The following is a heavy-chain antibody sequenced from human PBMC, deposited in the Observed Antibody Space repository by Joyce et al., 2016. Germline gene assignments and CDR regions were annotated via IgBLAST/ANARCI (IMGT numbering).Heavy chain of an antibody. CDR1: GFISSNHW. D-gene: IGHD7-27*01. V-gene: IGHV3-7*03. J-gene: IGHJ4*02. Sequence: EMHLEESGGGLVQPGGSLRLSCAASGFISSNHWMTWVRQAQGKGLEGVANIKQDGSEKNYVDSVKGRFTISRDNAKNSLFLQMNSLRVEDTALYYCGRGRQVGNWGQGTLVTVSS. CDR3: GRGRQVGN. CDR2: IKQDGSEK.